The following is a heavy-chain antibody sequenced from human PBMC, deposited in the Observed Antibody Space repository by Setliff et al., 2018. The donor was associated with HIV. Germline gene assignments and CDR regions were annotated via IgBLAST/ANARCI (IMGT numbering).Heavy chain of an antibody. CDR3: ASGRKKNYDLFTGYYRILGVDFDY. V-gene: IGHV5-51*01. D-gene: IGHD3-9*01. CDR1: GYNFNNYW. Sequence: GESLKISCRGFGYNFNNYWIDWVRQMPGKGLEWMGTIYPSDPDTKYNPSFQGHVSISADRSIGTTYLQWSSLKASDTAMYYCASGRKKNYDLFTGYYRILGVDFDYWGQGTLVTVSS. J-gene: IGHJ4*02. CDR2: IYPSDPDT.